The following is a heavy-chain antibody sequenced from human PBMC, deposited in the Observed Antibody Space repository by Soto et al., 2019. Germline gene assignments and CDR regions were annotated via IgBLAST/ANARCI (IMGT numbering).Heavy chain of an antibody. CDR3: AKDGGHCSGVDCFFDT. CDR2: LKWNGDNV. Sequence: EVQLVESGGGLVQPGRSLRLSCAASGFNFDAYAMHWVRQGPGKGLEWVSGLKWNGDNVGYADSVRGRFTISRDNAKNSLYLQMNSLRVEDTAFYYCAKDGGHCSGVDCFFDTWGQGTLVTVSS. J-gene: IGHJ4*02. D-gene: IGHD2-21*02. CDR1: GFNFDAYA. V-gene: IGHV3-9*01.